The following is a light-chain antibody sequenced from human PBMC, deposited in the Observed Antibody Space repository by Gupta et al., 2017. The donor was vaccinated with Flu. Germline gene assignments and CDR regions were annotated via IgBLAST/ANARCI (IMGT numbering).Light chain of an antibody. CDR3: QFQIT. CDR2: KTS. J-gene: IGKJ2*01. CDR1: QSISSL. V-gene: IGKV1-5*03. Sequence: DIQMTQFPSTLSASVGDRVTITCRASQSISSLLAWYQQKPGKATKILIYKTSRLKSGVTLRFSGSGSGTEFTRSRNSMESDDSETDDGQFQITFGQGTKLEIK.